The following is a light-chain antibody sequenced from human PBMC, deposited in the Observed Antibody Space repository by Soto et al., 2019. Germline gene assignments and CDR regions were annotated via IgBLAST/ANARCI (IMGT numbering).Light chain of an antibody. CDR2: ANR. J-gene: IGLJ2*01. Sequence: QSVLTQPPSVSAAPGQRVTISCTGSSSNIGAGYDVHWYQHLPGTAPKLLIHANRGRPSGVPDRFSGSKSGTSASLGITGVQDEDEADYYCQSYDSSLRGSLFGGGTKLTVL. V-gene: IGLV1-40*01. CDR1: SSNIGAGYD. CDR3: QSYDSSLRGSL.